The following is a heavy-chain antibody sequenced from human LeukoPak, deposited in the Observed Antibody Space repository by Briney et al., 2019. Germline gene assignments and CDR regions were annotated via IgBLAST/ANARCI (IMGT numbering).Heavy chain of an antibody. CDR1: GFTFSSYW. V-gene: IGHV4-34*01. CDR2: INHSGST. D-gene: IGHD3-3*01. CDR3: ARVPRITIFGVVIIQSVDALEI. Sequence: GSLRLSCAASGFTFSSYWMSWVRQAPGKGLEWIGEINHSGSTNYNPSLKSRVTISVDTSKNQFSLKLSSVTAADTAVYYCARVPRITIFGVVIIQSVDALEIWGQGTMVTVSS. J-gene: IGHJ3*02.